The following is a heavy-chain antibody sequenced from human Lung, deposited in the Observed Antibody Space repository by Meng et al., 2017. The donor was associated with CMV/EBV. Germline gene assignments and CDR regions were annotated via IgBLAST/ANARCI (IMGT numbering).Heavy chain of an antibody. J-gene: IGHJ4*02. CDR3: ATGFPNNDY. Sequence: GSXRLSCVVSGLAFRKFALHWVRQAPDKGLEWVGAASFDVNDDKYYAESVDGRFTISRNNSKNTFFLVMNSLRPEDTATYCCATGFPNNDYWGQGLVVTVSS. CDR1: GLAFRKFA. D-gene: IGHD1-14*01. V-gene: IGHV3-30*04. CDR2: ASFDVNDDK.